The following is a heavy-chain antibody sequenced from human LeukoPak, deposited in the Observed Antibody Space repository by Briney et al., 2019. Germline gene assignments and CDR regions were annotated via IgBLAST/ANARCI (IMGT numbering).Heavy chain of an antibody. CDR1: GYPFTNYG. V-gene: IGHV1-18*01. CDR3: ARDFWVRHSAPAPKDL. D-gene: IGHD2-2*01. CDR2: ISTYTGNT. J-gene: IGHJ5*02. Sequence: ASVKVSCKASGYPFTNYGISWVRQAPGQGLEWMGWISTYTGNTKYAQRFQGRVIMTTDTSTSTDYMELRSLRSDDTAVFYCARDFWVRHSAPAPKDLWGQGTLVTVSS.